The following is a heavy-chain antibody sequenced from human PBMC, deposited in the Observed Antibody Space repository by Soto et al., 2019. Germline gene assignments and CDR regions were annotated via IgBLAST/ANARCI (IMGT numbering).Heavy chain of an antibody. V-gene: IGHV3-23*01. CDR1: GFTFNAYA. CDR2: IGGCGGKR. D-gene: IGHD4-4*01. J-gene: IGHJ4*02. Sequence: EVQLLESGGGLVQPGGSLRLSCAASGFTFNAYAMTWVRQAPGKGLEWVSAIGGCGGKRYYADSVRGRFTISRDNSKDTVDLQMNSLRVEDTAVYYCARVASDYINSVDNWGQGILVTVSS. CDR3: ARVASDYINSVDN.